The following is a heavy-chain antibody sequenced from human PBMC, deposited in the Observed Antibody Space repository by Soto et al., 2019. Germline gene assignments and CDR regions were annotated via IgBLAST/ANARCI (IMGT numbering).Heavy chain of an antibody. Sequence: QVQLVESGGGVVQPGRSLRLSCAASGFTFSSYAMHWVRQAPGKGLEWVAGISYDGSNKYYADSVKGRFTISRDNSKNPLCLQMNSVRAEDTAVYYCARDPGGDHGRYVDYWGQGTLVTVSS. CDR1: GFTFSSYA. CDR3: ARDPGGDHGRYVDY. CDR2: ISYDGSNK. V-gene: IGHV3-30-3*01. J-gene: IGHJ4*02. D-gene: IGHD4-17*01.